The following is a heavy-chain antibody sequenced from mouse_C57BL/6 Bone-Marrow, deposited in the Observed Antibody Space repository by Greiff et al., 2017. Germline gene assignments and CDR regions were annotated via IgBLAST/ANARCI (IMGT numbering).Heavy chain of an antibody. CDR3: ARRWLLPYWYFDV. D-gene: IGHD2-3*01. Sequence: EVKVVESGGGLVKPGGSLKLSCAASGFTFSDYGMHWVRQAPEKGLEWVAYISSGSSTIYYADTVKGRFTISRDNAKNTLFLQMTSLRSEDTAMYYCARRWLLPYWYFDVWGTGTTVTVSS. CDR2: ISSGSSTI. CDR1: GFTFSDYG. J-gene: IGHJ1*03. V-gene: IGHV5-17*01.